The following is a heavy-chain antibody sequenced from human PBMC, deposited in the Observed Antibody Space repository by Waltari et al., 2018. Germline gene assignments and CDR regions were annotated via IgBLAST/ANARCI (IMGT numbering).Heavy chain of an antibody. CDR2: INHSGST. V-gene: IGHV4-34*01. CDR1: GLTFSDHY. J-gene: IGHJ4*02. D-gene: IGHD6-13*01. Sequence: VQLVESGGGLVQPGGSLRLSCAASGLTFSDHYRDWVRQAPGKGLEWIGEINHSGSTNYNPSLKSRVTISVDTSKNQFSLKLSSVTAADTAVYYCARMAAGTDYWGQGTLVTVSS. CDR3: ARMAAGTDY.